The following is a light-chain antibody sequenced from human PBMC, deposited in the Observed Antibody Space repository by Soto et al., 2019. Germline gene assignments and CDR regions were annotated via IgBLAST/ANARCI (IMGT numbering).Light chain of an antibody. J-gene: IGKJ1*01. CDR3: QKYNSYPWK. CDR1: QSISSW. V-gene: IGKV1-5*01. Sequence: DIQMTHSPSTLSASVLYRVTITCRASQSISSWLAWYQQKPGKAPKLLIYDASSLESGVPSRFSGSGSGTEFTLTISSLQPDDFATYYCQKYNSYPWKFGQGTKVDIK. CDR2: DAS.